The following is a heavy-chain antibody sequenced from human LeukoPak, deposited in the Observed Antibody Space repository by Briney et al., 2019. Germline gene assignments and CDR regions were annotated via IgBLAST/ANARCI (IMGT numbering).Heavy chain of an antibody. CDR3: ARERSGYSYGIDY. D-gene: IGHD5-18*01. CDR2: IYYSGST. J-gene: IGHJ4*02. Sequence: SETLSLTCTVSGDSTSSYYWSWIRQPPGKGLEWIGYIYYSGSTYYNPSLKGRVTISVDTSKNQFSLKLSSVTAADTAVYYCARERSGYSYGIDYWGQGTLVTVSS. V-gene: IGHV4-30-4*08. CDR1: GDSTSSYY.